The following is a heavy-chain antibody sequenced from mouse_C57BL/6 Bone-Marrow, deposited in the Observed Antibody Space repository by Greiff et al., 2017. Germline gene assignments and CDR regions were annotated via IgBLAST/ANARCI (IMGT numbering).Heavy chain of an antibody. Sequence: QVQLQQPGAELVKPGASVKLSCKASGYTFTSYWMQWVNQRPGQGLEWIGEIDPSDSYTNYNQKFKGKATLTVDPDASTTYMQLSRQTSEDSAVYDSAPDGACAMDYWGQGTSVTVYS. J-gene: IGHJ4*01. CDR2: IDPSDSYT. CDR3: APDGACAMDY. D-gene: IGHD1-2*01. V-gene: IGHV1-50*01. CDR1: GYTFTSYW.